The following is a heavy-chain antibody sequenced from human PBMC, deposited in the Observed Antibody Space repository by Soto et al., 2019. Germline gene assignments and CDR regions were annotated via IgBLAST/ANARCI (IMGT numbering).Heavy chain of an antibody. CDR3: ARGRTDY. Sequence: SLRLSCAASGFTFSSYAMHWVRQAPGRGLEWVAVISYDGSNKYYADSVKGRFTISRDNSKNTLYLQMNSLRAEDTAVYYCARGRTDYWGQGTLVTVSS. J-gene: IGHJ4*02. V-gene: IGHV3-30-3*01. CDR2: ISYDGSNK. CDR1: GFTFSSYA.